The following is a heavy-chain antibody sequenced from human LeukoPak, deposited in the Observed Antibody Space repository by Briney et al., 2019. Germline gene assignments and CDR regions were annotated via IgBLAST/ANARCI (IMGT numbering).Heavy chain of an antibody. J-gene: IGHJ4*02. CDR3: ARNIARSSGWTGLGF. V-gene: IGHV1-46*04. CDR2: IKPHDGST. D-gene: IGHD6-19*01. CDR1: GDTFTSQY. Sequence: ASVKVSCRTFGDTFTSQYIQWVRQAPGQGLEWMGLIKPHDGSTFYAQSLQGRVTLTRDTSTSTVYMDLSSLRSEDTAIYFCARNIARSSGWTGLGFWGQGTLVTVSS.